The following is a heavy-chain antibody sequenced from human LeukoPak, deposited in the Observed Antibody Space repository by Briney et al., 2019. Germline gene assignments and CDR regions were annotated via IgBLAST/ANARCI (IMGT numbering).Heavy chain of an antibody. CDR2: ISSSSSYI. J-gene: IGHJ6*02. CDR3: ARSLDIVVVPAAIPHYYYYGMDV. CDR1: GFTFSSYS. D-gene: IGHD2-2*03. V-gene: IGHV3-21*01. Sequence: GGSLRLSCAASGFTFSSYSMNWVRQAPGKGLEWVSSISSSSSYIYYADSVKGRFTISRDNAKNSLYLQMNSLRAEDTAVYCCARSLDIVVVPAAIPHYYYYGMDVWGQGTTVTVSS.